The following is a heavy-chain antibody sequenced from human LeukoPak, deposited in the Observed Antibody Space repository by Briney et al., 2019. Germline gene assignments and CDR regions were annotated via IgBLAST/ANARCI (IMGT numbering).Heavy chain of an antibody. CDR1: GFTFSDYS. CDR3: TRGSFRGYSYGLPPDY. V-gene: IGHV3-21*01. CDR2: ISSSSS. J-gene: IGHJ4*02. D-gene: IGHD5-18*01. Sequence: PGGSLRLSCAASGFTFSDYSMNWVRQAPGRGLGWVSSISSSSSYYADSVKGRFTISRDNAKNSLYLQMNSLRTEDTAVYYCTRGSFRGYSYGLPPDYWGQGARVSVSS.